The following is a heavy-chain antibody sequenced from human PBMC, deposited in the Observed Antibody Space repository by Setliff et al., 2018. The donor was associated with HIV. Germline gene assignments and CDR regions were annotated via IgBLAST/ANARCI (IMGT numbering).Heavy chain of an antibody. J-gene: IGHJ2*01. V-gene: IGHV3-15*01. CDR1: GFTFTNAW. Sequence: PGGSLRLSCAASGFTFTNAWMSWVRQAPGKGLEWVGRIKSKTDGETEDYAAPVKGRFTISRDDSRSTLYLQMNSLITEDTALYYCARDSSGQSTFLAPPWYFDLWGRSTLVTVSS. CDR2: IKSKTDGETE. D-gene: IGHD2-2*01. CDR3: ARDSSGQSTFLAPPWYFDL.